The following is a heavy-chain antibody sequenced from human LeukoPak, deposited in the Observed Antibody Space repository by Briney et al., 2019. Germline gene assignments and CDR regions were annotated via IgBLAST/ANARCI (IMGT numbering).Heavy chain of an antibody. J-gene: IGHJ2*01. V-gene: IGHV4-59*01. CDR2: IYYSGST. Sequence: SETLSLTCTVSGGPISSYYWSWIRQPPGKGLEWIGYIYYSGSTNYNPSLKSRVTISVDTSKNQFSLKLSSVTAADTAVYYCARSPFFWYFDLWGRGALVTVSS. CDR3: ARSPFFWYFDL. CDR1: GGPISSYY.